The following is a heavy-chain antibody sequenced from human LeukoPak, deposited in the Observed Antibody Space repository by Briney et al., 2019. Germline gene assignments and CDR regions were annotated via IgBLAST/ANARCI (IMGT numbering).Heavy chain of an antibody. CDR3: ARDKYGSGSYPDP. Sequence: QPGGSLRLSCAASGFTFSSYGMHWVRQAPGKGLEWVAVISYDGSNKYYADSVKGRFTISRDNSKNTLYLQMNSLRAEDTAVYYCARDKYGSGSYPDPWGQGTLVTVSS. CDR2: ISYDGSNK. D-gene: IGHD3-10*01. V-gene: IGHV3-30*03. J-gene: IGHJ5*02. CDR1: GFTFSSYG.